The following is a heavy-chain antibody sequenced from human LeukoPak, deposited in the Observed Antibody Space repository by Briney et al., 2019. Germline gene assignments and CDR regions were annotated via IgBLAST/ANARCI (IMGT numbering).Heavy chain of an antibody. CDR1: GFIFSTYG. CDR2: IRHDGSIK. CDR3: AKDSLADIDY. D-gene: IGHD3-16*01. V-gene: IGHV3-30*02. Sequence: GGPLGLSCAASGFIFSTYGMYWVRQAPGKGLEWVAFIRHDGSIKNYADSVKGRSTISRDNSKNTLYLQMNSLRAEDTAVYYCAKDSLADIDYWGQGTLVTVSS. J-gene: IGHJ4*02.